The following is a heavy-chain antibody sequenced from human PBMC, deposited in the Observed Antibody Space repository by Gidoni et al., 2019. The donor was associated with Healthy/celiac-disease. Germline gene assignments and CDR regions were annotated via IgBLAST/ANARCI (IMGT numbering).Heavy chain of an antibody. CDR2: IIPIFGKA. J-gene: IGHJ4*02. CDR1: GGTFSSYA. Sequence: QVQLVQSGAEVKKPGSSVKVSCKASGGTFSSYASSWVRQAPGQGLEWMGGIIPIFGKANYAQKFQGRVTITADKSTSTAYMELSSLRSEDTAVYYCASDYYYDSSGYGFGYWGQGTLVTVSS. V-gene: IGHV1-69*06. D-gene: IGHD3-22*01. CDR3: ASDYYYDSSGYGFGY.